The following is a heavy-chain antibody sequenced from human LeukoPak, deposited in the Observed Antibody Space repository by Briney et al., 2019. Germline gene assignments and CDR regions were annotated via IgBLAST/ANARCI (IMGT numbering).Heavy chain of an antibody. CDR2: IWYDGSNK. J-gene: IGHJ4*02. D-gene: IGHD3-22*01. V-gene: IGHV3-33*01. CDR3: ARGLLDRSGHFED. Sequence: GRSLRLSCAASGFIFRNYGMHWVRQAPGKGLEWVAVIWYDGSNKYYADSVKGRFTISRDNSKNTMSLQMNSVTVEDTAVYYCARGLLDRSGHFEDWGQGTLVTVSS. CDR1: GFIFRNYG.